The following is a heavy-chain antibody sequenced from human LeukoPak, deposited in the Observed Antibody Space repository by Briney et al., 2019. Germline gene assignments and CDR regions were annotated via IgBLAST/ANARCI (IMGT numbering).Heavy chain of an antibody. CDR2: INHSGST. Sequence: SETLSLTCAVYGGSFSGYYWSWIRQPPGKGLEWIGEINHSGSTNYNPSLKSRVTISVDTSKNQFSLKLSSVTAADTAVYYCARWLYDILTGYGMDVWGQGTTVTVSS. J-gene: IGHJ6*02. CDR3: ARWLYDILTGYGMDV. CDR1: GGSFSGYY. D-gene: IGHD3-9*01. V-gene: IGHV4-34*01.